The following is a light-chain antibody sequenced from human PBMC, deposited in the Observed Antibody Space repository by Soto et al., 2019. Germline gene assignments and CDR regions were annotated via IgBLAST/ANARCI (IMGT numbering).Light chain of an antibody. Sequence: ALTQPPSVSGSPGQSVTISCTGTSSDVESYDRVSWYQQPPGTAPKLMLYEVSNRPSGVPDRFSGSKSGNTASLTISGLQAEDEADYYCSLYTSSSTFVFGTGTKVTVL. J-gene: IGLJ1*01. CDR3: SLYTSSSTFV. CDR1: SSDVESYDR. CDR2: EVS. V-gene: IGLV2-18*01.